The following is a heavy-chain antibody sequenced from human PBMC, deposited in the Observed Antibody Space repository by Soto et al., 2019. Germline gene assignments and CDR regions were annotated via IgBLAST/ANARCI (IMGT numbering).Heavy chain of an antibody. CDR1: GFTFSNCA. J-gene: IGHJ6*02. D-gene: IGHD1-26*01. CDR3: ARLLRYYRRDGRDV. V-gene: IGHV3-23*01. CDR2: LGTSSHYI. Sequence: EVQLLESGGDLVQPGGSLRLSCAASGFTFSNCAMAWVRQGPGKGLEWVSSLGTSSHYIYYADSVKGRFTISRDNPKNTLYQQINSLRVEDTAIYYCARLLRYYRRDGRDVWGQGTAVSVSS.